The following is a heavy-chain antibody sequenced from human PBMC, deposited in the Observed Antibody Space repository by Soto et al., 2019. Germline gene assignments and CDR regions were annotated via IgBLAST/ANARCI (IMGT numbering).Heavy chain of an antibody. CDR2: MNSDGSTI. J-gene: IGHJ4*02. CDR3: ATAEVDY. Sequence: LRLSCAASGFTFGNYWMHWVRQAPGKGLEWVSRMNSDGSTINYADSVKGRFTVSRDNAKNTLYLQMNSLRAEDTAVYYCATAEVDYWGPGTLVTVSS. V-gene: IGHV3-74*01. CDR1: GFTFGNYW.